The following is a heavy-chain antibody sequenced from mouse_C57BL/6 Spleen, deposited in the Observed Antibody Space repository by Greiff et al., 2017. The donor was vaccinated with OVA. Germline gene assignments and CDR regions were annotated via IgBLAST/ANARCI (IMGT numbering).Heavy chain of an antibody. CDR3: ARRGSYGFDGDWYFDV. CDR1: GYTFTSYW. V-gene: IGHV1-64*01. CDR2: IHPNSGST. J-gene: IGHJ1*03. D-gene: IGHD2-2*01. Sequence: QVQLQQSGAELVKPGASVKLSCKASGYTFTSYWMHWVKQRPGQGLEWIGMIHPNSGSTNYNEKFKSKATLTVDKSSSTAYMQLSSLTSEDSAVYYCARRGSYGFDGDWYFDVWGTGTTVTVSS.